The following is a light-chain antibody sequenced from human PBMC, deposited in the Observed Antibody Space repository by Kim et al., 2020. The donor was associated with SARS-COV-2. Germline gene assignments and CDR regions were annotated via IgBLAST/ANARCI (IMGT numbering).Light chain of an antibody. Sequence: EIVMTQSPATLSVSPGERATLSCRASHSVRSNLAWYQQKPGQAPRLLIYGAFARATDIPGRFCGSGSGTEFTLSISSLQSEDFAVYYCQQYNNWPVTFGQGTRLEIK. CDR2: GAF. V-gene: IGKV3-15*01. CDR3: QQYNNWPVT. J-gene: IGKJ5*01. CDR1: HSVRSN.